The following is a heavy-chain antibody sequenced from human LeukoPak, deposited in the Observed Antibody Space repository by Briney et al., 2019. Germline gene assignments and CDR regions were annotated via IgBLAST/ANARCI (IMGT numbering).Heavy chain of an antibody. V-gene: IGHV4-59*01. D-gene: IGHD3-22*01. CDR3: ARAVKYYYDSSGYPKWFDP. CDR2: IYYSGST. Sequence: SETLSLTCTVSGGSTRSYYWSWIPQPPGKGLEWIGYIYYSGSTNYNPSLKSRVTISVDTSKNKFYLKRSSVPAADTALYYCARAVKYYYDSSGYPKWFDPWGQGTLVTVSS. CDR1: GGSTRSYY. J-gene: IGHJ5*02.